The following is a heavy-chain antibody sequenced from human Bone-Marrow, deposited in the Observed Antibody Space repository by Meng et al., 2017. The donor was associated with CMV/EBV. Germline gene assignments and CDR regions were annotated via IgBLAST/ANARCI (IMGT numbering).Heavy chain of an antibody. CDR1: GYTFTGYY. J-gene: IGHJ5*02. D-gene: IGHD4-11*01. V-gene: IGHV1-2*02. Sequence: ASVKVSCKASGYTFTGYYMHWVRQAPGQGLEWMGWMNSGSGVTKYAEKFQGRVVLTRDTSINTAYMELSRLGFDETAIYYCAREERDYSKFLMDWMDPWGRGTLATVSS. CDR3: AREERDYSKFLMDWMDP. CDR2: MNSGSGVT.